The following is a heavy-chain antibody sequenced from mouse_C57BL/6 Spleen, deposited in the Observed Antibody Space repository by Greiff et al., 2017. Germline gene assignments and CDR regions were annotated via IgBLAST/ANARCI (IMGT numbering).Heavy chain of an antibody. V-gene: IGHV1-69*01. CDR1: GYTFTSYW. CDR3: AKRGRGLYFDV. CDR2: IDPSDSYT. J-gene: IGHJ1*03. D-gene: IGHD3-3*01. Sequence: VLLQQPGAELVMPGASVKLSCKASGYTFTSYWMHWVKQRPGQALEWIGEIDPSDSYTNYNQKFKGKSTLTVDKSSSTAYMQLSSLTSEDSAVYYCAKRGRGLYFDVWGTGTTVTVSS.